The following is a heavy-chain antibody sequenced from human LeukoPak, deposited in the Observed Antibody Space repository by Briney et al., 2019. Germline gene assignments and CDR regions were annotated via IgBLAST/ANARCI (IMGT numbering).Heavy chain of an antibody. CDR2: INHSGST. Sequence: SETLSLTCAVYGGSFSGYYWSWIRQPPGKGLEWIGEINHSGSTNYNPSLKSRVTISVDTSKNQFSLKLSSVTAADTAVYYCARRSSWYTGGSRYYFDYWGQGTLVTVSS. V-gene: IGHV4-34*01. J-gene: IGHJ4*02. D-gene: IGHD6-13*01. CDR3: ARRSSWYTGGSRYYFDY. CDR1: GGSFSGYY.